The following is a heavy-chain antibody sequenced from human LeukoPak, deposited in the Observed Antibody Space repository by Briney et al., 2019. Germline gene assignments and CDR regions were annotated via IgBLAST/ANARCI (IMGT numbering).Heavy chain of an antibody. Sequence: PGGSLRLSCAASGFTFSSYAMSWVRQAPGKGLEWVSVIYSGGSTYYADSVKGRFTISRDNSKNTLYLQMNSLRAEDTAVYYCARWRYSGYEGFDYWGQGTLVTASS. CDR1: GFTFSSYA. V-gene: IGHV3-53*01. J-gene: IGHJ4*02. CDR2: IYSGGST. D-gene: IGHD5-12*01. CDR3: ARWRYSGYEGFDY.